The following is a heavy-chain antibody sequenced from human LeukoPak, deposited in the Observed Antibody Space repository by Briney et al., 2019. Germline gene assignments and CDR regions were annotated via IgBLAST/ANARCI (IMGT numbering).Heavy chain of an antibody. Sequence: SVKVSCKASGGTFSSYAISWVRQAPGQGLEWMGGIIPIFGTANYAQKFQGRVTITTDESTSTDYMELSSLRSEDTAVYYCAREPHYYDSSGYYYLDYWGQGTLVTVSS. J-gene: IGHJ4*02. CDR1: GGTFSSYA. CDR2: IIPIFGTA. CDR3: AREPHYYDSSGYYYLDY. V-gene: IGHV1-69*05. D-gene: IGHD3-22*01.